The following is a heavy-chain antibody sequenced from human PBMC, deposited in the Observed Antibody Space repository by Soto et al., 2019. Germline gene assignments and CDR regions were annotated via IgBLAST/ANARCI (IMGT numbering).Heavy chain of an antibody. V-gene: IGHV3-30*18. D-gene: IGHD2-2*01. CDR1: GFTFSSYG. J-gene: IGHJ4*02. CDR3: AKDSVAVGPAWEVDD. CDR2: ISYDENNK. Sequence: QVQLVASGGGVVQPGRSLRLSCAASGFTFSSYGMHWVRQAPGKGLEWVAVISYDENNKKYADSVKGRFTISRDNSNTMLYLQMNSLRTEDTAVYFCAKDSVAVGPAWEVDDWGQGTLVTVSS.